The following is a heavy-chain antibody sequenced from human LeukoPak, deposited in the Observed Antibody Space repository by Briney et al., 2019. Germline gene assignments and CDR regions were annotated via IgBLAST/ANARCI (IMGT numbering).Heavy chain of an antibody. CDR2: APYVGAT. CDR3: ARDRSTVTPPQPDTFDI. J-gene: IGHJ3*02. Sequence: PSETLSLTCSVSGGSVSGFYWSWIRQSPGKGLEWIAYAPYVGATNYNPSLKSRVTIAVDTSKNQFSLNLSSVTAADTAVYYCARDRSTVTPPQPDTFDIWGQGTMVTVSS. CDR1: GGSVSGFY. D-gene: IGHD4-17*01. V-gene: IGHV4-59*02.